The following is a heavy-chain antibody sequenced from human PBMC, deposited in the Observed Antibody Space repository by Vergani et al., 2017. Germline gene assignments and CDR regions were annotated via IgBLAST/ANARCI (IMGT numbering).Heavy chain of an antibody. CDR1: GGSISSGGYY. V-gene: IGHV4-31*03. J-gene: IGHJ5*02. CDR3: SSQRGLVIAVELGWFVP. Sequence: VQLQESGPGLVKPSQTLSLTCTVSGGSISSGGYYWSWIRQHPGKGLEWIGYIYYTGRTYYNPSLTSRVTMSVDTSKNQFSLKLSSVTAANTAVYYCSSQRGLVIAVELGWFVPWGGRTLVIVSS. D-gene: IGHD2-15*01. CDR2: IYYTGRT.